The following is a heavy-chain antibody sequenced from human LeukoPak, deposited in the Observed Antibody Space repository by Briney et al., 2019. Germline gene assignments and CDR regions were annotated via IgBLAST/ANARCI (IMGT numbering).Heavy chain of an antibody. CDR3: ARGVVRYFDY. CDR1: GFTFSGYS. J-gene: IGHJ4*02. D-gene: IGHD3-9*01. Sequence: GGSLRLSCAASGFTFSGYSMNWVRQALGKGLEWVSSISSSSSYIYYADSVKGRFTISRDNAKNSLYLQMNSLRAEDTAVYYCARGVVRYFDYWGQGVLVTVSS. CDR2: ISSSSSYI. V-gene: IGHV3-21*01.